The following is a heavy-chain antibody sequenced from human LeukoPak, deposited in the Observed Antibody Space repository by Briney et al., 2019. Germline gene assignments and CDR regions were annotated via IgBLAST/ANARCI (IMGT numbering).Heavy chain of an antibody. CDR1: GFIFSDYY. Sequence: GGSLRLSCAASGFIFSDYYMTWIRQAPGKRLEWISYISNTSNTKYYADSVNGRFTISRDNAKNSLFLQMDSLRAEDTAVYYCAKDLSGSYFDYWGQGTLVTVSS. CDR2: ISNTSNTK. CDR3: AKDLSGSYFDY. V-gene: IGHV3-11*04. J-gene: IGHJ4*02. D-gene: IGHD1-26*01.